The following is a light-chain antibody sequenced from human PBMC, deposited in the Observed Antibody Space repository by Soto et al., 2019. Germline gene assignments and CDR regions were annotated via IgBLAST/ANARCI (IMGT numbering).Light chain of an antibody. Sequence: QSVLTQPASVSGSPGQSITISCTGTSSDVGSYNLVSWYQQHPGKAPKLMIYEGSKRPSGVSNRFSGSKSGNTASLTISGLQAEEEADYSCCSYAASRTPYVFGTGTKVTV. CDR3: CSYAASRTPYV. J-gene: IGLJ1*01. CDR2: EGS. CDR1: SSDVGSYNL. V-gene: IGLV2-23*01.